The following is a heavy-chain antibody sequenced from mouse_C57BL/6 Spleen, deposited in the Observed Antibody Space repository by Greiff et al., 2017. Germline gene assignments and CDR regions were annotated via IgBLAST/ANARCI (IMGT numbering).Heavy chain of an antibody. J-gene: IGHJ4*01. CDR2: INPNNGGT. CDR3: ARRAVADYAMDY. D-gene: IGHD1-1*02. CDR1: GYTFTDYY. V-gene: IGHV1-26*01. Sequence: EVQLQQSGPELVKPGASVKISCKASGYTFTDYYMNWVKQSHGKSLEWIGDINPNNGGTSYNQKFKGKATLTVDKSSSTAYMELRSLTSEDSAVYYCARRAVADYAMDYWGQGTSVTVSS.